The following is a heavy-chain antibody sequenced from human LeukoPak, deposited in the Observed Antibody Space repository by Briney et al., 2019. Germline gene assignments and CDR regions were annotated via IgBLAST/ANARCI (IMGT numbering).Heavy chain of an antibody. Sequence: TSETLSLTCAVYGGSFGGYYWSWIRQPPGKGLEWIGSIYYSGSTYYNPSLKTRVTISVDTSKNQFSLKLSSVTAADTAVYYCARHVRYSSGHNYFDYWGQGTLVTVSS. CDR2: IYYSGST. J-gene: IGHJ4*02. CDR1: GGSFGGYY. CDR3: ARHVRYSSGHNYFDY. V-gene: IGHV4-34*01. D-gene: IGHD6-19*01.